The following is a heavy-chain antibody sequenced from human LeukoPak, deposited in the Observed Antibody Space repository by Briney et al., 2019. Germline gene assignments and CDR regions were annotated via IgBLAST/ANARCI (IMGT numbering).Heavy chain of an antibody. D-gene: IGHD3-22*01. CDR2: INHSGST. CDR3: AKDLLGTIVVVIGLDY. J-gene: IGHJ4*02. CDR1: GGSFSGYY. Sequence: SETLSLTCAVYGGSFSGYYWSWIRQPPGKGLEWIGEINHSGSTNYNPPLKSRVTISVDTSKNQFSLKLSSVTAADTAVYYCAKDLLGTIVVVIGLDYWGQGTLVTVSS. V-gene: IGHV4-34*01.